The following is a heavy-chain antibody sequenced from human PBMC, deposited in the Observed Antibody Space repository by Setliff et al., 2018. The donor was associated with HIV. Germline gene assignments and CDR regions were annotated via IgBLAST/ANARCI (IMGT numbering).Heavy chain of an antibody. J-gene: IGHJ4*02. V-gene: IGHV3-49*04. CDR3: TRHSLTTIDYFMPYYFEY. Sequence: SLRLSCTASGFTFGDYAMGWVRQAPGKGLEWVSLIRSIGHYGTIEYAASVKGRFTISRDDSKSIAYLQMNSLKTEDTAVYYCTRHSLTTIDYFMPYYFEYWGQGTLVTVSS. CDR2: IRSIGHYGTI. D-gene: IGHD4-17*01. CDR1: GFTFGDYA.